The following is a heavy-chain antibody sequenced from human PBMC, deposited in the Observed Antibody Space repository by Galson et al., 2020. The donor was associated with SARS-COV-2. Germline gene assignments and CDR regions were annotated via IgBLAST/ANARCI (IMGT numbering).Heavy chain of an antibody. CDR2: ISSHNAST. V-gene: IGHV4-31*03. D-gene: IGHD3-10*01. CDR1: GGSVSSGLYY. CDR3: ARGEGRITLVRGVVIGFDS. J-gene: IGHJ4*02. Sequence: ASETLSLTCTVSGGSVSSGLYYWSWIRQRPGKGLEGIGYISSHNASTEYNPSLKSRVSLSVDTSKNQFSLKLHSVTAADMAVYYCARGEGRITLVRGVVIGFDSWGQGTLVSVSS.